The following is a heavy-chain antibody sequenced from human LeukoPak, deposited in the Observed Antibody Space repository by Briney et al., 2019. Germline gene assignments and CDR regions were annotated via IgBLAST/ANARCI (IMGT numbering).Heavy chain of an antibody. Sequence: PGGSLRLSCAASGFTFSSYGMHWVRQAPGKGLEWVAVISYDGSNKYYADSVKGRFTISRDNSKNTLYLQMNSPRAEDTAVYYCAKVGLVYYGSGSATYFDYWGQGTLVTVSS. CDR2: ISYDGSNK. CDR1: GFTFSSYG. V-gene: IGHV3-30*18. J-gene: IGHJ4*02. CDR3: AKVGLVYYGSGSATYFDY. D-gene: IGHD3-10*01.